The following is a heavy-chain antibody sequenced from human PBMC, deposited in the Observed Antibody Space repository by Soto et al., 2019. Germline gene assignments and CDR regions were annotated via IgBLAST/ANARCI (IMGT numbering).Heavy chain of an antibody. V-gene: IGHV3-30*18. CDR2: ISYDGSNK. CDR3: AKFGRGEFDI. CDR1: GCTVSSYG. D-gene: IGHD3-10*01. Sequence: PGGSLRLSCAASGCTVSSYGMHWVRQAPGKGLEWVAVISYDGSNKYYADSVKGRFTISRDNSKNTLYLQMNSLRAEDTAVYYCAKFGRGEFDICGQGTMVTVSS. J-gene: IGHJ3*02.